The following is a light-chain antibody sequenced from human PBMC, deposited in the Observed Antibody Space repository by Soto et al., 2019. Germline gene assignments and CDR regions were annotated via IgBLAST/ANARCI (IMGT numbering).Light chain of an antibody. CDR1: QRISSW. CDR3: QQYVNYPWT. Sequence: DIPMTQSPSTLSASVGDRVTITCRANQRISSWLAWYQLKPGKAPKLLIYKASNLESGVPPRFSGSGSGTEFTLTISSLPHEDFATYYCQQYVNYPWTFGPGTKVEIK. CDR2: KAS. V-gene: IGKV1-5*03. J-gene: IGKJ1*01.